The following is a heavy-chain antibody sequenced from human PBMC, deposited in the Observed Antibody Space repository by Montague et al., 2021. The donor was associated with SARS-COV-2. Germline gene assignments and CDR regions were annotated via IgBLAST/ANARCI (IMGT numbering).Heavy chain of an antibody. CDR2: INHSGST. CDR3: ARAIVDVTMIIVVMTGVEHYFDF. CDR1: GGSFIGYY. J-gene: IGHJ4*02. V-gene: IGHV4-34*01. D-gene: IGHD3-22*01. Sequence: SETLSLTCAVYGGSFIGYYWRWIRQPPGKGLEWIGDINHSGSTNYNPSLKSRVSISVDTSKNQFSLKLRSVTAADTAVYYCARAIVDVTMIIVVMTGVEHYFDFWGQGTLVTVSS.